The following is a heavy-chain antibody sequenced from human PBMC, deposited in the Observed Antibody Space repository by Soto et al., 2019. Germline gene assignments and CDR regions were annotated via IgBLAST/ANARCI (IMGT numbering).Heavy chain of an antibody. CDR2: IIPILGIA. CDR1: WGPFSSYN. V-gene: IGHV1-69*02. CDR3: ACASSVSDAFDI. Sequence: GAPVKVSCKASWGPFSSYNISWVRPSPGQGLEWMERIIPILGIANDAQKFQGRVTITADKSTSTAYMELSSLRSEDTAVYYWACASSVSDAFDIWGQGTMVTVSS. J-gene: IGHJ3*02.